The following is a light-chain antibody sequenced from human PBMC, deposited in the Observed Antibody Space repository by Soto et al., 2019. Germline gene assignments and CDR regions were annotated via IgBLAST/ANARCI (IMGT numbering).Light chain of an antibody. V-gene: IGKV1-5*01. J-gene: IGKJ1*01. Sequence: DIQMTQSPFTLSASVGDRVTITCRASQSVNSWLAWYQQKPGKAPRLLIYDASSLEIGVPSRFSGSGSGTEFTLTISTLQPDDSATYYCQQYNNFSPWTFGQGTKVDIK. CDR1: QSVNSW. CDR3: QQYNNFSPWT. CDR2: DAS.